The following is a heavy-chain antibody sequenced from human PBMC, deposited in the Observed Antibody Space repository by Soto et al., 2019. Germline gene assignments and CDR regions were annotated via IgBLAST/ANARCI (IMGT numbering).Heavy chain of an antibody. CDR3: ARDKNDGDYGVDY. Sequence: ESGGGLVKPGGSLRLSCAASGFTFSSYSMNWVRQAPGKGLEWVSSISSSSSYIYYADSVKGRFTISRDNAKNSLYLQMNSLRAEDTAVYYCARDKNDGDYGVDYWGQGTLVTVSS. J-gene: IGHJ4*02. CDR1: GFTFSSYS. D-gene: IGHD4-17*01. V-gene: IGHV3-21*01. CDR2: ISSSSSYI.